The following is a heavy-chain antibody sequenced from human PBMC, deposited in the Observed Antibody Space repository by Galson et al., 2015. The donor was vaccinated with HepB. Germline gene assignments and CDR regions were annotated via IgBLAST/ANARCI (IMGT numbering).Heavy chain of an antibody. D-gene: IGHD1-26*01. CDR2: IIPIFNTA. CDR3: ARQGGIASGSPWFYYYYGMDV. Sequence: SCKASGGTFSSYAISWVRQAPGQGLEWMGGIIPIFNTANYAQKFQDRVTITADESTSTAYMELSSLRSEDTAVYYCARQGGIASGSPWFYYYYGMDVWGQGTTVTVSS. J-gene: IGHJ6*02. CDR1: GGTFSSYA. V-gene: IGHV1-69*01.